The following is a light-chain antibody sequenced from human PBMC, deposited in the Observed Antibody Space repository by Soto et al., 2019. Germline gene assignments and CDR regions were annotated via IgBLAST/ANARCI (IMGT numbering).Light chain of an antibody. J-gene: IGLJ1*01. CDR1: RSDIGGYDF. V-gene: IGLV2-11*01. Sequence: QSVLTQPASVSGSPGQSITISCTGTRSDIGGYDFVSWYQQHPGKAPKLLIYDVSKRPSGVPDRFSGSKSGNTASLTISGLQAEDEADYHCCSYAGSYTNYVFGTGTKLTVL. CDR3: CSYAGSYTNYV. CDR2: DVS.